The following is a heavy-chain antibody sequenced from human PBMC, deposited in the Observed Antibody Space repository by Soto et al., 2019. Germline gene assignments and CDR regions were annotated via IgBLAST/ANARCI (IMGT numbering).Heavy chain of an antibody. J-gene: IGHJ4*02. V-gene: IGHV1-18*01. CDR3: ARVSGEQLVSGYYFDY. D-gene: IGHD6-13*01. CDR2: ISAYNGNT. CDR1: GYTFTSYG. Sequence: ASVKVSCKASGYTFTSYGISWVRQAPGQGLEWMGWISAYNGNTNYAQKLQGRVTMTTDTSTSTAYMELRSLRSDDTAVYYCARVSGEQLVSGYYFDYWGQGTLVTVSS.